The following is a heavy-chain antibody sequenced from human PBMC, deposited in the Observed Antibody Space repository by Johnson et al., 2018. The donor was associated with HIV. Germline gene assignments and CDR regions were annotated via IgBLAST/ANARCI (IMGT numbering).Heavy chain of an antibody. J-gene: IGHJ3*01. Sequence: VQLVESGGGVVQPGRSLRLSCAASGFTFSNHALHWVRQAPGKGLEWVASISYDGSNKYYADSVKGRFTISRDNSKNTLYLQMNSLRAEDTAVYYCARGGLLWFGHPADWGQGTMVTVSS. V-gene: IGHV3-30-3*01. CDR2: ISYDGSNK. CDR3: ARGGLLWFGHPAD. CDR1: GFTFSNHA. D-gene: IGHD3-10*01.